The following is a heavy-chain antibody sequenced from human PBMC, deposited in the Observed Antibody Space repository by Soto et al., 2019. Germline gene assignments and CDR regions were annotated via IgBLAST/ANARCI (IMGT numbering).Heavy chain of an antibody. CDR1: GASVSGDGSY. V-gene: IGHV4-31*03. Sequence: SETLSLTCLVSGASVSGDGSYCSWIRQHPGKGLEFIGYIHNSGSTYSNPSLESRVAISIDTSKNQFSLRLNSVTAADTAVYYCARDRGKLYDILTGYPADYGMDVWGQGTTVTVSS. D-gene: IGHD3-9*01. CDR3: ARDRGKLYDILTGYPADYGMDV. J-gene: IGHJ6*02. CDR2: IHNSGST.